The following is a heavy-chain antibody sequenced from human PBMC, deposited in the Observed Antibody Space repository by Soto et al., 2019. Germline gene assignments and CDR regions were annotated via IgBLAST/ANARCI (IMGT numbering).Heavy chain of an antibody. CDR2: INHSGST. Sequence: SETLSVTCAVYGGAFIGYYWSWIRQPPGKGLEWIGEINHSGSTDYNPSLKSRVTISVDTSKNQFSLKLSSVTAADTAVYYCARGVHVTNYDSSRGEFDYWGQGTLVTVSS. CDR3: ARGVHVTNYDSSRGEFDY. V-gene: IGHV4-34*01. D-gene: IGHD3-22*01. CDR1: GGAFIGYY. J-gene: IGHJ4*02.